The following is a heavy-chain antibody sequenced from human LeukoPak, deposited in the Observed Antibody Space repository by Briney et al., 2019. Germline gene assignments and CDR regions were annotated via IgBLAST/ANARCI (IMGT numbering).Heavy chain of an antibody. CDR3: ARGTYYYGMDV. Sequence: SETLSLTCTVSGGSISSYYWSWIRQPPGKGLEWIGYIYYSGSTNYNPSLKSRVTISVDTSKNQFSLKLNSVTAADTAVYYCARGTYYYGMDVWGQGTLVTVSS. J-gene: IGHJ6*02. CDR1: GGSISSYY. V-gene: IGHV4-59*01. CDR2: IYYSGST.